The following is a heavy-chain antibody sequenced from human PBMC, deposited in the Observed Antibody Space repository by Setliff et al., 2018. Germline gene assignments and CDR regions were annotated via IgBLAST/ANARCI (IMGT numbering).Heavy chain of an antibody. Sequence: ASVKVSCKASGYTFTSYYIHWVRQAPGQGLEWMGVINPKNGGATYPQNLQGRVTMTRDTSMSTVYMELSSLRSEDTAVYYCATNLNSGSLTPDAFDIWGQGTMVTVS. CDR3: ATNLNSGSLTPDAFDI. J-gene: IGHJ3*02. CDR1: GYTFTSYY. CDR2: INPKNGGA. V-gene: IGHV1-46*01. D-gene: IGHD1-26*01.